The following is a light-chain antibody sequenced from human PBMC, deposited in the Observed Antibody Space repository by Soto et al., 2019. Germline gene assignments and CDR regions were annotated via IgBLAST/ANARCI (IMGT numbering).Light chain of an antibody. CDR2: DAS. Sequence: DIQMTQSPSTLSASVGDRVTITCLAIQDINTFLAWYQQKAGKAPKLLIYDASGLESGVPSRFRGSGSGTEFTLTISSLQPDDVATYYCQRYNSYPWTFGQGTKVDIK. CDR1: QDINTF. V-gene: IGKV1-5*01. J-gene: IGKJ1*01. CDR3: QRYNSYPWT.